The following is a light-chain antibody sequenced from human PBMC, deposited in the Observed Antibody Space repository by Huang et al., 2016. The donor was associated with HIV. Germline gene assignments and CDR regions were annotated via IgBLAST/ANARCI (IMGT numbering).Light chain of an antibody. CDR1: QSVSSSY. V-gene: IGKV3-20*01. CDR2: GAS. Sequence: EIVLTQSPGTLSLSPGERATLSCRASQSVSSSYLAWYQQKPGQAPRLLIYGASIRAAGIPDRFSGSASGTDFTLTISRLEPEDFAVYYCQLYANSPRLPFGGGTKVEIK. J-gene: IGKJ4*01. CDR3: QLYANSPRLP.